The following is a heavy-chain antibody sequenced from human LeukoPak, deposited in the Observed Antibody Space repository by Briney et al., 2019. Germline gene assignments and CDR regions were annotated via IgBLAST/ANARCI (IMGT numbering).Heavy chain of an antibody. CDR3: ARGGVRGNHYYHSTRHFDY. Sequence: SETLSLTCVVYGGSFSGYYWSWIRQPPGKGLEWIGEINHSGSTNYNPSLKSRVTISVDTSKNQFSLKLSSVTAADTAVYYCARGGVRGNHYYHSTRHFDYWGQGTLVTVSS. D-gene: IGHD3-22*01. CDR1: GGSFSGYY. V-gene: IGHV4-34*01. J-gene: IGHJ4*02. CDR2: INHSGST.